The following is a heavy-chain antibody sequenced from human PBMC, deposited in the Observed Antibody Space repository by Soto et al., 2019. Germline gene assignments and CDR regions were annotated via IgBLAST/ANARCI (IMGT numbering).Heavy chain of an antibody. CDR3: AKEDIGVETTIPRNYYYYGMDV. D-gene: IGHD2-21*02. V-gene: IGHV3-23*01. J-gene: IGHJ6*02. Sequence: PGGSLRLSCAASEFTFSAYAMNWVRQAPGKGLEWVSGIIASGATTYYADSVKGRFTISRDNSKNTLSLQMNSLRAEDTAVYYCAKEDIGVETTIPRNYYYYGMDVWGHGTMVTVSS. CDR1: EFTFSAYA. CDR2: IIASGATT.